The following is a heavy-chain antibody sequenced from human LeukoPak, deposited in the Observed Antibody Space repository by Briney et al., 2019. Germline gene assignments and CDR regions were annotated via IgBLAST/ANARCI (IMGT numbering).Heavy chain of an antibody. CDR1: GYTFTSYG. J-gene: IGHJ4*02. CDR3: ARDRKDIVVVPAARKNFDY. V-gene: IGHV1-18*01. Sequence: ASVKVSCKASGYTFTSYGISWVRQALGQGLEWMGWISAYNGNTNYAQKLQGRVTMTTDTPTSTAYMELRSLRSDDTAVYYCARDRKDIVVVPAARKNFDYWGQGTLVTVSS. D-gene: IGHD2-2*01. CDR2: ISAYNGNT.